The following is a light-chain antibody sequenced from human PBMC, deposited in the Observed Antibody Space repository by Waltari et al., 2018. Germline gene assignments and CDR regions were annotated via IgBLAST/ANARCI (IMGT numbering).Light chain of an antibody. J-gene: IGLJ1*01. CDR2: EVS. V-gene: IGLV2-8*01. CDR3: SSYAGSNNFYF. Sequence: QSALTQPPSASGSPGQSVTISCTGTSSDVGGYNYVSWYQQHPGKAPKLMLYEVSKRPSGVPDRFSGSKSGNTASLTVSGLQAEDEADYYCSSYAGSNNFYFFGTGTKVTVL. CDR1: SSDVGGYNY.